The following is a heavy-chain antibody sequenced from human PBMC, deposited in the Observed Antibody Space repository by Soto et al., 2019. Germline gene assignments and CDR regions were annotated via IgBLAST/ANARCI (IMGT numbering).Heavy chain of an antibody. J-gene: IGHJ4*02. CDR1: GYRFTGHV. CDR2: IKPNNGGT. V-gene: IGHV1-2*02. Sequence: VQLVQSGAEVKEPGASVKVSCEATGYRFTGHVIHWVRQDPGQGLAWMGWIKPNNGGTSYAQKCQGRVTLTRDTSINMALMELSRLRSDDTAVACCGRDVTGDPNYWGQGTLVTVSS. D-gene: IGHD7-27*01. CDR3: GRDVTGDPNY.